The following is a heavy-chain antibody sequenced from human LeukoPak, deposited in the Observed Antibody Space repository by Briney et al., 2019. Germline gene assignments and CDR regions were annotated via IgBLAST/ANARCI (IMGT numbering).Heavy chain of an antibody. Sequence: SETLSLTCTVSGGSISSYYWSWIRQPPGKGLEWIGNIYYSGSTNYNTSLKSRVTISVDTSKNQFSLKLSSVTAADTAVYYCARGGYCSGGSCYSESKDYYYYYYMDVWGKGTTVTVSS. CDR3: ARGGYCSGGSCYSESKDYYYYYYMDV. D-gene: IGHD2-15*01. CDR1: GGSISSYY. CDR2: IYYSGST. V-gene: IGHV4-59*01. J-gene: IGHJ6*03.